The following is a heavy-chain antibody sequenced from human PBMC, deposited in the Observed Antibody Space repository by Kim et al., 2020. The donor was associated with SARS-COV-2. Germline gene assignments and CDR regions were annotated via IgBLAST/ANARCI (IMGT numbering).Heavy chain of an antibody. CDR3: AKTKLEPALFHYYYYGMDV. D-gene: IGHD1-1*01. Sequence: GGSLRLSCAASGFTFSSYAMSWVRQAPGKGLEWVSAISGSGGSTYYADSVKGRFTISRDNSKNTLYLQMNSLRAEDTAVYYCAKTKLEPALFHYYYYGMDVWGQGTTVTVSS. CDR1: GFTFSSYA. CDR2: ISGSGGST. J-gene: IGHJ6*02. V-gene: IGHV3-23*01.